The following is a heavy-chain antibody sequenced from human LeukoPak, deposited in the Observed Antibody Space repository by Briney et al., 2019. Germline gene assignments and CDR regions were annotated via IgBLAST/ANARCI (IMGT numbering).Heavy chain of an antibody. CDR1: GFTFRSYT. D-gene: IGHD4-23*01. V-gene: IGHV3-72*01. J-gene: IGHJ4*02. Sequence: PGGSLRLSCAASGFTFRSYTMNWVRQAPGKGLEWVARSRNKANGYTTEYAASVKGRFTVSRDDSKNSLYLQMNSLKSEDTAVYYCTRTDHGVNSRHDFRGQGTLVTVSS. CDR3: TRTDHGVNSRHDF. CDR2: SRNKANGYTT.